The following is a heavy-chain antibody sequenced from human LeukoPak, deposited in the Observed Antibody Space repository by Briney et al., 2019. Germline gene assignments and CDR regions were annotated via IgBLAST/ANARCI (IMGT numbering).Heavy chain of an antibody. D-gene: IGHD2-21*01. CDR2: MNPNSGNT. J-gene: IGHJ4*02. CDR1: GYSFTSYD. V-gene: IGHV1-8*03. Sequence: ASVKVSCKASGYSFTSYDINWVRQATGQGLEWMGWMNPNSGNTGYAQKFQGRVTITRNTSISTAYMELSSLRSEDTAVYYCGRGRGGCGGDCLPLDYWGQGTLVTVSS. CDR3: GRGRGGCGGDCLPLDY.